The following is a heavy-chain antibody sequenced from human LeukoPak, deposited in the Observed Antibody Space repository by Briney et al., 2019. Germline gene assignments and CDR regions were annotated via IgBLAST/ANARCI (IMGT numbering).Heavy chain of an antibody. Sequence: SEILSLTCTVSGGSISSGGYYWSWIRQHPGKGLEWIGYIYYSGSTYYNPSLKSRVTISVDTSKNQFSLKPSSVTAADTAVYYCIGAGGGIYAFDIWGQGTMITVSS. CDR3: IGAGGGIYAFDI. V-gene: IGHV4-31*03. D-gene: IGHD4-23*01. CDR1: GGSISSGGYY. CDR2: IYYSGST. J-gene: IGHJ3*02.